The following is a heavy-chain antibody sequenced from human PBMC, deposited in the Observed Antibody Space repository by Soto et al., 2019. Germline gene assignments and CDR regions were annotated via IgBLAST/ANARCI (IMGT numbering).Heavy chain of an antibody. D-gene: IGHD2-15*01. J-gene: IGHJ4*02. Sequence: QVQLVQSGAEVKKPGASVKISCKASGYSFSNYDIYWVRQAPGQRPEWRGRINAATGNTPYSQKYQGGLLISRDTSASTAYMELSSLRSEDTALYYCARDGPEYCSGGSCYRPWFDYWGQGTRVTVSS. CDR1: GYSFSNYD. CDR3: ARDGPEYCSGGSCYRPWFDY. CDR2: INAATGNT. V-gene: IGHV1-3*01.